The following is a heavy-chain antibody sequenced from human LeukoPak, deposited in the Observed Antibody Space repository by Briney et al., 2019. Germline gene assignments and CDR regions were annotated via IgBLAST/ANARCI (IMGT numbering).Heavy chain of an antibody. CDR1: GYTLTSYY. Sequence: WASVKVSCKASGYTLTSYYMHWVRHAPGQGLEWMGIINPSGGSTSYAQKFQGRVTMTRDMSTSTVYMELSSLRSEDTAVYYCARSWSGYYSYWGQGTLVTVSS. D-gene: IGHD3-3*01. CDR2: INPSGGST. CDR3: ARSWSGYYSY. V-gene: IGHV1-46*01. J-gene: IGHJ4*02.